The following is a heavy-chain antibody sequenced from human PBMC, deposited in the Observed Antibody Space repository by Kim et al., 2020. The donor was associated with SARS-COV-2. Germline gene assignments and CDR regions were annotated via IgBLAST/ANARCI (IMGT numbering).Heavy chain of an antibody. V-gene: IGHV3-30*04. CDR2: ISYDGSNK. CDR3: ARDRYYDILTGYGMDV. J-gene: IGHJ6*02. CDR1: GFTFSSYA. Sequence: GGSLRLSCAASGFTFSSYAMHWVRQAPGKGLEWVAVISYDGSNKYYADSVKGRFTISRDNSKNTLYLQMSSLRADDTAVYYCARDRYYDILTGYGMDVWGQGTTVTVSS. D-gene: IGHD3-9*01.